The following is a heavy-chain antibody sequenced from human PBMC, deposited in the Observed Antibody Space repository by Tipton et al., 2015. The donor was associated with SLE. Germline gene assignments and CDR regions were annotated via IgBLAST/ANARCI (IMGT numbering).Heavy chain of an antibody. Sequence: SLRLSCVASGFTFSDRFMDWVRQAPGKGLEWVSYISGSGRTIYYADSVKGRFTISRDNSKNSLYLQMNSLRAEDTAVYYCATSLWDFDSSGYGFDFWGQGTLVTVSS. CDR3: ATSLWDFDSSGYGFDF. D-gene: IGHD3-22*01. CDR2: ISGSGRTI. J-gene: IGHJ4*02. V-gene: IGHV3-11*04. CDR1: GFTFSDRF.